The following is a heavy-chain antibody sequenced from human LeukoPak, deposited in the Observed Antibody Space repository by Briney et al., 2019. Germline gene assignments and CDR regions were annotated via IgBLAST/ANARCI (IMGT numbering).Heavy chain of an antibody. D-gene: IGHD3-22*01. J-gene: IGHJ4*02. CDR3: ARDPPYYDSSGYYYDY. V-gene: IGHV3-21*01. CDR2: ISGSSIYI. Sequence: GGSLRLSCAASGFTVSSNYMSWVRQAPGKGLEWVSSISGSSIYIYYADSAKGRFTISRDDAKNSLYLQMNSLRAEDTAVYYCARDPPYYDSSGYYYDYWGQGTLVTVSS. CDR1: GFTVSSNY.